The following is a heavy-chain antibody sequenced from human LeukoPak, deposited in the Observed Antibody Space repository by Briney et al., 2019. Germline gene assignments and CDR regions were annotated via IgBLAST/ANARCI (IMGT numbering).Heavy chain of an antibody. J-gene: IGHJ4*02. D-gene: IGHD6-13*01. V-gene: IGHV4-61*01. Sequence: SSETLSLTCTVSGVSVSSGSYYWSWLRQPPGKGLEWIGYIYHSGSTNYNPSLKSRVTISVDTSKNQFSLKLSSVTAADTAVYYCARDSPYSSSWYAARYWGQGTLVTVSS. CDR1: GVSVSSGSYY. CDR3: ARDSPYSSSWYAARY. CDR2: IYHSGST.